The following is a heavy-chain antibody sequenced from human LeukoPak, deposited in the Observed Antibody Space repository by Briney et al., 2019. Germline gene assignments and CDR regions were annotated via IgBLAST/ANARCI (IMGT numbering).Heavy chain of an antibody. CDR3: ARDGGYSGYDADY. Sequence: PGGSLRLSCAASGFTFSTYSMKWVRQAPGKGLEWVSYISDSSAMYYADSVRGRFTISRENDKNSLFLQMNSLRAEDTAVYYCARDGGYSGYDADYWGQGTLVTVSS. CDR2: ISDSSAM. D-gene: IGHD5-12*01. CDR1: GFTFSTYS. J-gene: IGHJ4*02. V-gene: IGHV3-48*01.